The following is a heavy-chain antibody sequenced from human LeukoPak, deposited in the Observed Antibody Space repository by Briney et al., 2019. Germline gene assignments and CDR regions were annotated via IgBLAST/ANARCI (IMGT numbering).Heavy chain of an antibody. CDR3: ARTRYYYNSRSYGAPYYFDY. D-gene: IGHD3-10*01. Sequence: SETLSLTCAVSGGSISSNSYYWGWIRQPPGKGLEWIGSIYYSGSTYYNPSLKSRVTISVDTSKNQFSLKLSSVTAADTAAYYCARTRYYYNSRSYGAPYYFDYWGQGTLVTVSS. J-gene: IGHJ4*02. V-gene: IGHV4-39*01. CDR2: IYYSGST. CDR1: GGSISSNSYY.